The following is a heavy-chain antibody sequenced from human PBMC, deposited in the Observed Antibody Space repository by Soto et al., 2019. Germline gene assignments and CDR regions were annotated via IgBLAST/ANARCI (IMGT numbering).Heavy chain of an antibody. V-gene: IGHV4-34*01. CDR3: ARDKITGLLDY. D-gene: IGHD2-8*02. Sequence: QVQLQQWGAGLLKPSETLSLTCAVYGGSFSGYYWPCIRQPPGTGREWIGEIHHIGSTNYNPSLKSRVAISADTSKNKFSLKLTSVTAADTAVYYGARDKITGLLDYWGQGTLVTVSS. CDR2: IHHIGST. CDR1: GGSFSGYY. J-gene: IGHJ4*02.